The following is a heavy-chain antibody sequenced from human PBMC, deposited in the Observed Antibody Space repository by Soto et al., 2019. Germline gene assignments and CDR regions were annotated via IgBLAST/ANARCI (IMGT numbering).Heavy chain of an antibody. V-gene: IGHV4-39*01. CDR3: ARDFFDSSAYTTNWFDP. J-gene: IGHJ5*02. CDR2: IYHTGNA. CDR1: GDSISNSRFY. Sequence: PSETLSLTCSVSGDSISNSRFYWAWIRQPPGEGLEWIGSIYHTGNAYYNPSLKSRVTISVDTSKNQFSLKLTSVTAADAALYYCARDFFDSSAYTTNWFDPWGQGTLVTVSS. D-gene: IGHD3-22*01.